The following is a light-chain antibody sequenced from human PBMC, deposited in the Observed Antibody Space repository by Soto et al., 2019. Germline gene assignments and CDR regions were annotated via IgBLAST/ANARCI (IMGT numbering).Light chain of an antibody. V-gene: IGLV2-23*01. J-gene: IGLJ1*01. CDR3: CSYAGRSTYV. CDR1: SSDVGNYNL. CDR2: EGT. Sequence: QSVLTQPASVSGSPGQSITISCTGTSSDVGNYNLVSWYQQHPGKAPKAMIYEGTKRPSGVSNRFSGSKSGNTASLTISGLQAEDEADYYCCSYAGRSTYVFGTGTKVTVL.